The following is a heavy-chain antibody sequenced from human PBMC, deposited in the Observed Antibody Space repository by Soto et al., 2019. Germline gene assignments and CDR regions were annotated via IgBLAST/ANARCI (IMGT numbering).Heavy chain of an antibody. CDR3: ARVDYNFWSGYYSFDY. D-gene: IGHD3-3*01. CDR2: IYYSGST. V-gene: IGHV4-59*01. Sequence: TSETLSLTCTVSGGSISSYYWSWIRQPPGKGLEWIGYIYYSGSTNYNPSLKSRVTISVDTSKNQFSLKLSSVTAADTAVYYCARVDYNFWSGYYSFDYWGQGTLVTVSS. CDR1: GGSISSYY. J-gene: IGHJ4*02.